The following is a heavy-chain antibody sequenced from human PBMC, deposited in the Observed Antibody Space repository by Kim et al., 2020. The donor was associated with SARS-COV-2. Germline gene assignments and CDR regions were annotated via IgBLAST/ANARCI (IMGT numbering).Heavy chain of an antibody. CDR3: ARGFWGYSIREPVFDY. CDR1: GFTFSSYD. V-gene: IGHV3-13*05. J-gene: IGHJ4*02. Sequence: GGSLRLSCAASGFTFSSYDMHWVRQGTGKGLEWVSAVATAGDPYYPGSVKGRFTISRENAKNSLYLQMNSLRAGDTAVYYCARGFWGYSIREPVFDYWGQGTLVTVSS. CDR2: VATAGDP. D-gene: IGHD4-4*01.